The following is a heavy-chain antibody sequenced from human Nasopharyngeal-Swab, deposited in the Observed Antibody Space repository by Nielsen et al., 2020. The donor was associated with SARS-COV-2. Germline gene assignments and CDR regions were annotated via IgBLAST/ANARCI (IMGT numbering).Heavy chain of an antibody. Sequence: GESLKISCAASGFTVSSNYMSWVRQAPGKGLEWVSSISSSSSYIYYADSVKGRFTISRDNAKNSLYLQMNNLRAEDTAVYYCARDGVARLFDYWGQGTLVTVSS. D-gene: IGHD3-10*01. CDR3: ARDGVARLFDY. CDR1: GFTVSSNY. V-gene: IGHV3-21*01. J-gene: IGHJ4*02. CDR2: ISSSSSYI.